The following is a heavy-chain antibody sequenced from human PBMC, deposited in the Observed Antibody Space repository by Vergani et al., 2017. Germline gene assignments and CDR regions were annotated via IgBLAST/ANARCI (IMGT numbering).Heavy chain of an antibody. D-gene: IGHD2-2*01. CDR3: AGSKVRYQLLFPFSGSWFDP. CDR1: GGSISSYY. Sequence: QVQLQESGPGLVKPSETLCLTCIVSGGSISSYYWCWVRQPPGKGLEWIGYICYSGSTNYNPSLKSRVIISVDTSKNQSSQKLSSVTAADTTVYYCAGSKVRYQLLFPFSGSWFDPWGQGTLVTVSS. V-gene: IGHV4-59*01. J-gene: IGHJ5*02. CDR2: ICYSGST.